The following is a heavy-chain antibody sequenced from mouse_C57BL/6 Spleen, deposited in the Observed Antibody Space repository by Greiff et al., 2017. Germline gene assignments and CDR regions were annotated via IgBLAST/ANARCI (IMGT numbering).Heavy chain of an antibody. V-gene: IGHV1-69*01. Sequence: QVQLQQPGAELVMPGASVKLSCKASGYTFTSYWMHWVKQRPGQGLEWIGEIDPSDSYTNYNQKFKGKSTLTVDKSSSTAYMQLSSLTSEDSAVYYCARSSYYGSGDYWGQGTTLTVSS. CDR2: IDPSDSYT. CDR3: ARSSYYGSGDY. J-gene: IGHJ2*01. D-gene: IGHD1-1*01. CDR1: GYTFTSYW.